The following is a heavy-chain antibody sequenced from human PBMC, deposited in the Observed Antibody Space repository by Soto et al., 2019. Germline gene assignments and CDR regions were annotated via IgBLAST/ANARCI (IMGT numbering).Heavy chain of an antibody. J-gene: IGHJ6*02. CDR2: LYYSGST. Sequence: SETLSLTCTVSGGSISSSSYYWGWIRQPTGKGLEWIGSLYYSGSTYYNPSLKSRVTISVDTSKNQFSLKLSSVTAADTAVYYCASSETEFYYDSSGSGMDVWGQGTTVTVSS. D-gene: IGHD3-22*01. CDR1: GGSISSSSYY. V-gene: IGHV4-39*01. CDR3: ASSETEFYYDSSGSGMDV.